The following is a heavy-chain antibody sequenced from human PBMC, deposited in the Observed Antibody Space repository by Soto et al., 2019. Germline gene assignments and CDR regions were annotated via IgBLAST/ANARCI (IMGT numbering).Heavy chain of an antibody. Sequence: GASVKVSCKASGYTFTSYAMHWVRQAPGQRLEWMGWINAGNGNTKYSQKFQGRVTITADKSTSTAYMELSSLRSEDTAVYYCASYVHYYGSGSLEYYYYGMDVWGQGTTVTVSS. J-gene: IGHJ6*02. CDR1: GYTFTSYA. V-gene: IGHV1-3*01. CDR3: ASYVHYYGSGSLEYYYYGMDV. CDR2: INAGNGNT. D-gene: IGHD3-10*01.